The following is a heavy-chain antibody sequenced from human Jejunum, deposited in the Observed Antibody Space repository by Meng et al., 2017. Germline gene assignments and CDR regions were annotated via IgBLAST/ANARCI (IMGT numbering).Heavy chain of an antibody. J-gene: IGHJ4*02. V-gene: IGHV3-7*01. D-gene: IGHD2-15*01. CDR1: GFTFSSYW. CDR3: ARDLYCDGVRCYQTPPDC. Sequence: GESLKISCATSGFTFSSYWMTWVRQAPGKGLEWVANINQDGREKFYADSVKGRITISRDNDKNSLYLQMNSLRAEDTAVYYCARDLYCDGVRCYQTPPDCWGQGTLVTVSS. CDR2: INQDGREK.